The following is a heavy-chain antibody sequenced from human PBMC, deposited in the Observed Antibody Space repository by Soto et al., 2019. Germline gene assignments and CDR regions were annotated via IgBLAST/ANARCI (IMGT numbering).Heavy chain of an antibody. J-gene: IGHJ6*02. V-gene: IGHV3-30-3*01. CDR1: GFTFNIYA. CDR2: ISFDGTKK. D-gene: IGHD4-17*01. Sequence: GGSLRLSCAASGFTFNIYALHWVRQAPGKGLEWVAVISFDGTKKYYSDSVEGRFTISRDNLKNTLYLQMNNLRVEDAALYFCAREDDYGYRYINYGLDVWGQGTTVTVSS. CDR3: AREDDYGYRYINYGLDV.